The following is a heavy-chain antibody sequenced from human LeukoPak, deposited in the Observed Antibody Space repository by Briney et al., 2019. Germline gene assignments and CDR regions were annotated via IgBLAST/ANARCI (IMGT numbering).Heavy chain of an antibody. CDR1: GFTFSSYA. D-gene: IGHD3-22*01. CDR2: ISGSGGST. J-gene: IGHJ3*02. CDR3: AREPYYYDSSGYYYGGAFDI. Sequence: GGSLRLSCAASGFTFSSYAMSWVRQAPGKGLEWVSAISGSGGSTYYADSVKGRFTISRDNSKNTLYLQMNSLRAEDTAVYYCAREPYYYDSSGYYYGGAFDIWGQGTMVTVSS. V-gene: IGHV3-23*01.